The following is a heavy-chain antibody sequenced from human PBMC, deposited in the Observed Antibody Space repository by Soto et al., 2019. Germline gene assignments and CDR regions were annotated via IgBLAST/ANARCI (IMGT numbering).Heavy chain of an antibody. J-gene: IGHJ6*03. CDR3: ARGKLGTSGGGCEHYYYYMDV. CDR2: MNPNSGNT. D-gene: IGHD3-10*01. V-gene: IGHV1-8*01. Sequence: ASVKVSCKASGYTFTSYDINWVRQATGQGLEWMGWMNPNSGNTGYAQKFQGRVTMTRNTSISTAYMELSSLRSEDTAVYYCARGKLGTSGGGCEHYYYYMDVWGKGTTVTVSS. CDR1: GYTFTSYD.